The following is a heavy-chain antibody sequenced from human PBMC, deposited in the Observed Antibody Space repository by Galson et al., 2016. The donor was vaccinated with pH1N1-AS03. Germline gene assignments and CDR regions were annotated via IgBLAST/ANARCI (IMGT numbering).Heavy chain of an antibody. Sequence: QSGAEVKKPGESLKISCQGSGHSFSNDWIAWVRQMPGKGLEWMGIMYPSNSYSIYSPSFQGQVTFSADTPISTAYLQWSNLRASDTAMYYCARRISVTGREFDSWGQGTLVTVSS. CDR1: GHSFSNDW. CDR3: ARRISVTGREFDS. CDR2: MYPSNSYS. D-gene: IGHD6-19*01. J-gene: IGHJ5*01. V-gene: IGHV5-51*01.